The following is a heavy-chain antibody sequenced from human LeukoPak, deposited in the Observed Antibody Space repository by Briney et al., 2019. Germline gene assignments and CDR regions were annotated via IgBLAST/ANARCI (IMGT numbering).Heavy chain of an antibody. V-gene: IGHV3-23*01. D-gene: IGHD3-9*01. CDR1: GFTFGSYA. Sequence: GGSLRLSCAASGFTFGSYAMSWVRQAPGKGLEWVSAISGSGGSTYYADSVKGRFTISRDNSKNTLYLQMNSLRAEDTAVYYCAKGGSGYDILTGFPIGAFDIWGQGTMVTVSS. J-gene: IGHJ3*02. CDR2: ISGSGGST. CDR3: AKGGSGYDILTGFPIGAFDI.